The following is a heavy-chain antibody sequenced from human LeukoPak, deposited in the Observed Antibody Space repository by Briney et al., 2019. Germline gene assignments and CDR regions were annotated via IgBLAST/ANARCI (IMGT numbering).Heavy chain of an antibody. V-gene: IGHV4-59*08. J-gene: IGHJ4*02. D-gene: IGHD1-1*01. CDR1: GGSISSYY. CDR2: IYYSGST. Sequence: SETLSLTCTVSGGSISSYYWSWIRQPPGKGLEWIGYIYYSGSTNCNPSLKSRVTISVDTSKNQFSLKLSSVTAADTAVYYCARHGTGTTSPYFDYWGQGTLVTVSS. CDR3: ARHGTGTTSPYFDY.